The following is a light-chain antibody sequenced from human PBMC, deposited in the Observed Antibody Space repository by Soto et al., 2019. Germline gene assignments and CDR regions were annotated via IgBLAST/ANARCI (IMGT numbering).Light chain of an antibody. CDR3: QEYNTLPWT. J-gene: IGKJ1*01. Sequence: EIVLTQSPGTLSLSPGERATLSCRASQSVRNNFLAWYHQKPGQAPRVLIYGASTRATCIPARFTGSGCGTEFILTLTSLQSEDSAVYYCQEYNTLPWTFGQGTKVDI. CDR1: QSVRNN. V-gene: IGKV3-15*01. CDR2: GAS.